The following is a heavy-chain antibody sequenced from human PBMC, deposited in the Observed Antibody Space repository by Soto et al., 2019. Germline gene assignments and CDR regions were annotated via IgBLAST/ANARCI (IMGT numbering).Heavy chain of an antibody. V-gene: IGHV4-61*01. J-gene: IGHJ4*02. CDR2: IYHSATT. CDR3: ARYRGFGDYGYFAS. Sequence: QVQLRESGPGLVKPSETLSLTCTVSGSSVSGGIYYWTWIRQPPGKGLEWIGYIYHSATTNYNAPRRSRVTISVDTSKNEFSLRLTSVTAADTAVYYCARYRGFGDYGYFASWGQGTLVTVSS. CDR1: GSSVSGGIYY. D-gene: IGHD4-17*01.